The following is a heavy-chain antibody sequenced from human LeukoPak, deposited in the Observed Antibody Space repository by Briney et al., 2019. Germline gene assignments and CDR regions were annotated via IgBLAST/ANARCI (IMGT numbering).Heavy chain of an antibody. CDR2: IYYSGST. D-gene: IGHD1-1*01. Sequence: SETLSLTCTVSDGSISYYYWSWIRQSPGKGLEWIGYIYYSGSTNYNPSLKSRVTISVDTSKNQFSLKLSSVTAADTAVYYCARTALENYQSYYFDYWGQGTLVTVSS. CDR3: ARTALENYQSYYFDY. J-gene: IGHJ4*02. V-gene: IGHV4-59*01. CDR1: DGSISYYY.